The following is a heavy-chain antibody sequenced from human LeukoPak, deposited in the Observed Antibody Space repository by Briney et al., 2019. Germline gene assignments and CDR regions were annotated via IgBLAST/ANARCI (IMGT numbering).Heavy chain of an antibody. V-gene: IGHV4-34*01. J-gene: IGHJ5*02. Sequence: PSETLSLTCAVYGGSFSGYYWSWIRQPPGKGLEWIGEINHSGSTNYNPSLKSRVTISVDTSKNQFSLKLGSVTAADTAVYYCARRGGYCSSTSCFNWFDPWGQGTLVTVSS. CDR1: GGSFSGYY. CDR2: INHSGST. CDR3: ARRGGYCSSTSCFNWFDP. D-gene: IGHD2-2*01.